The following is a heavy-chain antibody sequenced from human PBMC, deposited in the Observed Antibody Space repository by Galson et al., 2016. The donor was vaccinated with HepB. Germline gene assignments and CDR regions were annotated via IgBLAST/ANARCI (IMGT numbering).Heavy chain of an antibody. Sequence: SVKVSCKASGYTFISYYVHWVRQAPRQGLEWMGIINPCGESTRYAQKLQGRVTVTRDTSTKTVYMELSSLRSEDTAVYYCARGTGTGGYFDYWGQGTLVTVSS. CDR1: GYTFISYY. J-gene: IGHJ4*02. CDR3: ARGTGTGGYFDY. V-gene: IGHV1-46*04. D-gene: IGHD3/OR15-3a*01. CDR2: INPCGEST.